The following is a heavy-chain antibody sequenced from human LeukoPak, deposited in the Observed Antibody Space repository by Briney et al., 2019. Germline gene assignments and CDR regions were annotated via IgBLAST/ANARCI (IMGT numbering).Heavy chain of an antibody. CDR2: ITGSGGDS. J-gene: IGHJ4*02. CDR1: GFTFDSYT. Sequence: GGSLRLSCAASGFTFDSYTMVWVRQAPGRGLEGVSAITGSGGDSYHADSVKGRFTVSRDNSKNTLFLQINSLRVEDTALYYCARGVSGWPYYLDFWGQGTLVTVSS. V-gene: IGHV3-23*01. D-gene: IGHD6-25*01. CDR3: ARGVSGWPYYLDF.